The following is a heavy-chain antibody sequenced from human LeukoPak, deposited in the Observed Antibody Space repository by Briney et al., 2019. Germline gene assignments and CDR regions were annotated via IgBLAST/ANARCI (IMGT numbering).Heavy chain of an antibody. J-gene: IGHJ4*02. D-gene: IGHD4-23*01. V-gene: IGHV1-8*01. CDR1: GYTLRSYE. Sequence: ASVKVSCKASGYTLRSYEINWVRQAPGQGLEWVGWIHPNSGKTGYAQKFQGRVTMTRDTSTETAFMELSSLKFDDTAIFYCARGHYGGNRYFDIWGQGTLVTVSS. CDR2: IHPNSGKT. CDR3: ARGHYGGNRYFDI.